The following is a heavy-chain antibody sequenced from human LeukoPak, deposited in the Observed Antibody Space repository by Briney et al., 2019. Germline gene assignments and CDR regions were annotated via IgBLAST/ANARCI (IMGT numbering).Heavy chain of an antibody. CDR2: ISWDGGSA. Sequence: PGGSLRLSCAASGFTFDDYAMHWVRQAPGRGLEWVSLISWDGGSAYYADSVKGRFTISRDNSKNSLYLQMNSLRAEDTALYYCAKAARGYYYYMDVWGKGTTVTVSS. D-gene: IGHD6-13*01. CDR1: GFTFDDYA. CDR3: AKAARGYYYYMDV. J-gene: IGHJ6*03. V-gene: IGHV3-43D*03.